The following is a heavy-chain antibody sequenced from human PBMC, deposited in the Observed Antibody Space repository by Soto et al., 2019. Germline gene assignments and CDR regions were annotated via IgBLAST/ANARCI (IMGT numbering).Heavy chain of an antibody. J-gene: IGHJ4*02. Sequence: PSETLSLTCAVYGGSFSGYYWSWIRQPPGKGLEWIGEINHSGSTNYNPSLKSRVTISVDTSKNQFSLKLSSVTAADTAVYYCARGVGSGCSYHGRQRLLYYFDYWGQGTLVTVSS. CDR2: INHSGST. V-gene: IGHV4-34*01. D-gene: IGHD2-15*01. CDR1: GGSFSGYY. CDR3: ARGVGSGCSYHGRQRLLYYFDY.